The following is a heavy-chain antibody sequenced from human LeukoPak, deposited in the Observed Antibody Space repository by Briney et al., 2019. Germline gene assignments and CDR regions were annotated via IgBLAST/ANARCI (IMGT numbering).Heavy chain of an antibody. D-gene: IGHD2-2*02. V-gene: IGHV1-18*01. CDR3: ARPIEYCSSTSCYTPFY. CDR1: GYIFSNYG. Sequence: ASVKVSCKATGYIFSNYGISWVRQAPGHGLEWMGWISSGGNTNYAPKFQDRATMTTDTSTSTAYMELRSLRFDDTAVYYCARPIEYCSSTSCYTPFYWGQGTLVTVSS. J-gene: IGHJ4*02. CDR2: ISSGGNT.